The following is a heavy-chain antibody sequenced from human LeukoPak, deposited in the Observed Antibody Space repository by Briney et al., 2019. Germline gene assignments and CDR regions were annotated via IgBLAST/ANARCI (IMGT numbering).Heavy chain of an antibody. CDR3: ARTLYNWNSDAFDI. CDR2: INPNTGDT. Sequence: ASVKVSCKASGYTFTGYYMHWVRQAPGQRLEWMRWINPNTGDTNYAQKFQGRVTMTRDTSISTAYMELSRLRSDDTAVYYCARTLYNWNSDAFDIWGQGTMVTVSS. CDR1: GYTFTGYY. V-gene: IGHV1-2*02. D-gene: IGHD1-7*01. J-gene: IGHJ3*02.